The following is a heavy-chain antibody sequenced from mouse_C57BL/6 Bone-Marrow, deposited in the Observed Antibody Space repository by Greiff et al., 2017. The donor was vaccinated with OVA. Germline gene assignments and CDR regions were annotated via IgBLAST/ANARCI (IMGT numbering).Heavy chain of an antibody. Sequence: EVKLVESEGGLVKPGGSLKLSCAASGFTFSSYAMSWVRQTPEKRLEWVATISDGGSYTYYPDNVKGRFTISRDNAKNNLYLQMSHLKSEDTAMYYCARDHSWFAYWGQGTLVTVSA. V-gene: IGHV5-4*01. CDR1: GFTFSSYA. CDR2: ISDGGSYT. CDR3: ARDHSWFAY. J-gene: IGHJ3*01.